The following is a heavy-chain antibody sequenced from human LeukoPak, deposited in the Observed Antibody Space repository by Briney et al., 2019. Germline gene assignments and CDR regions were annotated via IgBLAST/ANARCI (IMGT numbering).Heavy chain of an antibody. V-gene: IGHV4-59*01. CDR2: IHYSGSI. J-gene: IGHJ2*01. CDR1: GGSISSYY. CDR3: ARDTSGWYFNL. Sequence: SETLSLTCTVSGGSISSYYWSCIRQFPGKGLEWIGYIHYSGSINYNPSLKSRVTMSIDTSKNHSSLNLTSVTAGDTAVYYCARDTSGWYFNLWGRGTLVTVSS. D-gene: IGHD6-19*01.